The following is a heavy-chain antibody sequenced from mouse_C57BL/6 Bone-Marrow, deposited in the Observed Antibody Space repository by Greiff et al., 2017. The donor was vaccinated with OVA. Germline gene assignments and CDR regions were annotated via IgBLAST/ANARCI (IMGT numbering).Heavy chain of an antibody. V-gene: IGHV5-16*01. CDR1: GFTFSDYY. CDR2: INYDGSST. CDR3: ARGGIFDGYLDY. D-gene: IGHD2-3*01. Sequence: DVHLVESEGGLVQPGSSMKLSCTASGFTFSDYYMAWVRQVPEKGLEWVANINYDGSSTYYLDSLKSRFIISRDNAKNILYLQMSSLKSEDTATYYCARGGIFDGYLDYWGQGTTLTVSS. J-gene: IGHJ2*01.